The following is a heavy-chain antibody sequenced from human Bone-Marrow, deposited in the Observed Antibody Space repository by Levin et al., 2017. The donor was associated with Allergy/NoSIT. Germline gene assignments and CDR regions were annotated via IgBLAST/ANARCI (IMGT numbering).Heavy chain of an antibody. J-gene: IGHJ4*02. CDR1: GDSVSSSKYY. CDR2: VHYSGKT. Sequence: SETLSLTCNVSGDSVSSSKYYWACIRQPPGKGLEWIGSVHYSGKTYNSPSLKSRGTISLDTSKNQFYLDLSSVTAADAATYFCATEFNLDFFEYWGQGIIVSVSS. V-gene: IGHV4-39*07. CDR3: ATEFNLDFFEY.